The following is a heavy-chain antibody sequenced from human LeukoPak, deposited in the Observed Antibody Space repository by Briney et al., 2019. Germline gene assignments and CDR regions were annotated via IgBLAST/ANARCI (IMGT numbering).Heavy chain of an antibody. D-gene: IGHD2-15*01. CDR2: IIPISGSA. CDR1: GGIFSDYL. J-gene: IGHJ4*02. V-gene: IGHV1-69*13. Sequence: SVKVSCKASGGIFSDYLINWVRQAPGQGLEWIGGIIPISGSAYSAQKFRGRLTITADESTTTAYMELSSLTSEDTAVFYCARGTRTLEAAPFDYWGQGTPVTVSS. CDR3: ARGTRTLEAAPFDY.